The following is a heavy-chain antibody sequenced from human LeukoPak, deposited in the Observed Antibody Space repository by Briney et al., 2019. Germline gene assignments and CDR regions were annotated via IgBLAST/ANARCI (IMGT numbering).Heavy chain of an antibody. D-gene: IGHD3-22*01. J-gene: IGHJ4*02. V-gene: IGHV3-74*01. Sequence: QTGGSLRLSRAASGRYWMHWVRQAPGKGLVWVSHINSDGSWTSYADSVKGRFTISKDNAKNTVYLQMSNLRVEDTAVYYCVSFYETYWGRGTLVTVSS. CDR2: INSDGSWT. CDR1: GRYW. CDR3: VSFYETY.